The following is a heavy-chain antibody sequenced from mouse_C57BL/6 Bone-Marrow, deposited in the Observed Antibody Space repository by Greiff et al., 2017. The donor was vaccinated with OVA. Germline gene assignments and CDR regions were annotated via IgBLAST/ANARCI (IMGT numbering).Heavy chain of an antibody. CDR2: ISDGGSST. CDR3: ARDTTVLAKGFAY. J-gene: IGHJ3*01. CDR1: GFTFSSYA. Sequence: EVQLVEPGGGLVKPGGSLKLSCAASGFTFSSYAMSWVRQTPEKRLEWVATISDGGSSTYYPDNVKGRFTISRDNAKNNLYMQMSHLKSEDTAMYYCARDTTVLAKGFAYWGQGTLVTVSA. V-gene: IGHV5-4*01. D-gene: IGHD1-1*01.